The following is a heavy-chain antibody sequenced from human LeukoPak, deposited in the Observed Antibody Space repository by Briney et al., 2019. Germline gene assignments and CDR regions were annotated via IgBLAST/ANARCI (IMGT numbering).Heavy chain of an antibody. D-gene: IGHD3-16*01. CDR1: GFSIHTNRVC. V-gene: IGHV2-5*02. CDR2: ICWDDDK. CDR3: VRGSLEGGFDY. Sequence: SGPTLVKPTQTLTLTCTFSGFSIHTNRVCVGWIRQPPGKALEWLTLICWDDDKRYSPSLKTSLTITQDTSKNQVVLTVTNVDPVDTATYYCVRGSLEGGFDYWGQGIMVIVSS. J-gene: IGHJ4*02.